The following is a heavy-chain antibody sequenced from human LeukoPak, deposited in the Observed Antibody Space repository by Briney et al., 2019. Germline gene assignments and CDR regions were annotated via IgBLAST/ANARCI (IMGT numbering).Heavy chain of an antibody. CDR3: ARVLRYCSGGNCYSGGLGYMDV. D-gene: IGHD2-15*01. CDR1: GFTFSNYG. V-gene: IGHV3-30*02. Sequence: GGSLRLSCAAPGFTFSNYGMHWVRQAPGKGLEWVAFIRYDGSNKYFADSLKGRFTISRDNSKNTLYLQMNSLRAEDTAVYYCARVLRYCSGGNCYSGGLGYMDVWGKGTTVTISS. J-gene: IGHJ6*03. CDR2: IRYDGSNK.